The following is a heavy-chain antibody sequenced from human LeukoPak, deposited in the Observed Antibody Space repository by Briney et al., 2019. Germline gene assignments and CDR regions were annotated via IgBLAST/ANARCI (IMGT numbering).Heavy chain of an antibody. Sequence: ASVKVSCKASGYTFTGYYMHWVRQAPGQGLEWMGWINPNSGGTNYAQKFQGRVTMTRDTSISTAYMELSSLRSEDTAVYYCARGSRITMVRGVDGSWFDPWGQGTLVTVSS. D-gene: IGHD3-10*01. J-gene: IGHJ5*02. CDR2: INPNSGGT. CDR3: ARGSRITMVRGVDGSWFDP. CDR1: GYTFTGYY. V-gene: IGHV1-2*02.